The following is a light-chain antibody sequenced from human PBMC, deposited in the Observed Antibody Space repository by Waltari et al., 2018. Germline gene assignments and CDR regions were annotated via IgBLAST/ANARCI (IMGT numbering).Light chain of an antibody. J-gene: IGKJ2*01. CDR1: QNLRSY. Sequence: DIQMTQSPSSLSASVGYRVTITCRASQNLRSYLNWYQQKPGKAPNLLIYAASNLQSGIPSRFSGGGSGTDFTLTISSLQPEDSATYYCQQSYSSPPHTFGQGTKLEIK. CDR3: QQSYSSPPHT. CDR2: AAS. V-gene: IGKV1-39*01.